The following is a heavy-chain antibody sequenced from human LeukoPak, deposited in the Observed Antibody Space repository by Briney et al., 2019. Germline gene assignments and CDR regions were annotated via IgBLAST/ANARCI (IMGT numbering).Heavy chain of an antibody. CDR2: IYSGGNT. CDR3: PRDPPLYY. CDR1: GFTFSSHA. J-gene: IGHJ4*02. V-gene: IGHV3-23*03. Sequence: GGSLRLSCAASGFTFSSHAMSWVRQAPGKGLEWVSVIYSGGNTYYADSVKGRFAISKDNSKNTLYLQMNSPRAEDTAVYYCPRDPPLYYWGQGTLVTVSS.